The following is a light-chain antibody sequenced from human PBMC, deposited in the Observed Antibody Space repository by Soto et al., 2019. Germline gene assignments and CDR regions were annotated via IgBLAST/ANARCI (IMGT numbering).Light chain of an antibody. V-gene: IGKV1-5*03. J-gene: IGKJ1*01. CDR2: KAS. Sequence: DIQMTQSPSTLSASVGDGVTITCRASQSISSWLAWYQQKPGKAPNLLIYKASSLESGVPSRFSGSGSGTEFTLTISSLQPEDVATYYCQHWSFGQGTKVDIK. CDR1: QSISSW. CDR3: QHWS.